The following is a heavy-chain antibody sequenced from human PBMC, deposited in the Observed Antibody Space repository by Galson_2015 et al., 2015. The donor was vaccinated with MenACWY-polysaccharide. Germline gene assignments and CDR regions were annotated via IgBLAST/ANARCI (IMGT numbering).Heavy chain of an antibody. Sequence: SLRLSCAASGFTVNSNYMNWVRQAPGKGLEWVSYLSSSRRIINYADSVKGRFTISRDNAKNSLYLHMNSLRAEDTALYYCARDLRSSGWYYAFDLWGQGTMVTVSS. CDR3: ARDLRSSGWYYAFDL. V-gene: IGHV3-48*01. CDR1: GFTVNSNY. CDR2: LSSSRRII. D-gene: IGHD6-19*01. J-gene: IGHJ3*01.